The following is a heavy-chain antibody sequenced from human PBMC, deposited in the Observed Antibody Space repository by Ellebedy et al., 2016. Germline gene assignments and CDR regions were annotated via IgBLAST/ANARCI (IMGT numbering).Heavy chain of an antibody. CDR3: ARDHYGSLDV. Sequence: SETLSLTXTVSGGSISGYYWSWIRQPAGSGLEWIGHIYSSGSSNYNPSLKSRVTISVDTSKNQFSLKLSSVTAADTAVYYCARDHYGSLDVWGQGTTVTVSS. CDR2: IYSSGSS. J-gene: IGHJ6*02. D-gene: IGHD3-10*01. V-gene: IGHV4-4*07. CDR1: GGSISGYY.